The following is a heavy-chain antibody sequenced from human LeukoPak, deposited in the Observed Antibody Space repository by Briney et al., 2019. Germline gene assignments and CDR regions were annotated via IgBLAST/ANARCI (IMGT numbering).Heavy chain of an antibody. D-gene: IGHD2-8*02. J-gene: IGHJ4*02. CDR1: GFTFSRYW. CDR2: INSDATTT. CDR3: ARKSSNTGWLT. V-gene: IGHV3-74*01. Sequence: GGSLRLSCAASGFTFSRYWMHWVRQVPGKGLVWVSRINSDATTTHYADSVRGRFTISRDNAKNMLYVQMNSLRAEDTAVYYCARKSSNTGWLTWGQGTLVTVSS.